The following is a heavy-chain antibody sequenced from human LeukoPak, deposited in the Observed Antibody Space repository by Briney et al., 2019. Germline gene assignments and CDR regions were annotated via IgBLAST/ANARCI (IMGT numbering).Heavy chain of an antibody. D-gene: IGHD4-17*01. V-gene: IGHV4-4*02. J-gene: IGHJ4*02. CDR2: IYHSGST. Sequence: PSETLSLTCAVSGGSISTSNWWTWVRQPPGKGLEWIGEIYHSGSTNYNPSLTSRVTISVDKSKNQFSLKLNSVTAADTAVYYCVRGPTVDYWGQGTLVTVSS. CDR1: GGSISTSNW. CDR3: VRGPTVDY.